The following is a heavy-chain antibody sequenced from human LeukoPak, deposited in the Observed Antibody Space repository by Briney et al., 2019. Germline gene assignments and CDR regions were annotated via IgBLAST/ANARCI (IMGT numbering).Heavy chain of an antibody. V-gene: IGHV3-7*01. D-gene: IGHD5-18*01. CDR2: IKQDGSEK. J-gene: IGHJ3*02. CDR1: GFTFSSYW. Sequence: GGSLRLSCAASGFTFSSYWMSWVRQAPGKGLEWVANIKQDGSEKYYVDSVKGRFTISRDNAKNSLYLQMNSLRAEDTAVYYCAREWGTAMVLDAFDIWGQGTMVTVSS. CDR3: AREWGTAMVLDAFDI.